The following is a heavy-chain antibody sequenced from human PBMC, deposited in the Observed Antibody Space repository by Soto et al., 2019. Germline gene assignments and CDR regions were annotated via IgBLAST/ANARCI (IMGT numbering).Heavy chain of an antibody. V-gene: IGHV1-69*13. J-gene: IGHJ4*02. D-gene: IGHD2-15*01. CDR1: GYTFTSYG. Sequence: ASVKVSCKASGYTFTSYGISWVRQAPGQGLEWMGGIIPIFGTANYAQKFQGRVTITADESTSTAYMELSSLRSEDTAVYYCARGCGGSCQDGFAYWGQGTLVTVSS. CDR2: IIPIFGTA. CDR3: ARGCGGSCQDGFAY.